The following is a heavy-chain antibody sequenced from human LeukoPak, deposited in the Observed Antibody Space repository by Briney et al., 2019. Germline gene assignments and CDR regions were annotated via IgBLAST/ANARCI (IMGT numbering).Heavy chain of an antibody. V-gene: IGHV1-69*05. CDR3: ARSSPRVRFLEWLSGPWFDP. D-gene: IGHD3-3*01. J-gene: IGHJ5*02. Sequence: ASVKVSCKASGGTFSSYASSWVRQAPGQGLEWMGGIIPIFGTANYAQKFQGRVTITTDESTSTAYMELSSLRSEDTAVHYCARSSPRVRFLEWLSGPWFDPWGQGTLVTVSS. CDR2: IIPIFGTA. CDR1: GGTFSSYA.